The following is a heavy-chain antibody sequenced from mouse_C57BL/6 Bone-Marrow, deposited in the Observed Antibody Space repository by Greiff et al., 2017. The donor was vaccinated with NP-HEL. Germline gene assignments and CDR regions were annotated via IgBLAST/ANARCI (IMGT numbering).Heavy chain of an antibody. J-gene: IGHJ2*01. D-gene: IGHD1-1*01. Sequence: QVQLQQSGAELARPGASVKMSCKASGYTFTSYTMHWVKQRPGQGLEWIGYINPSSGYTKSNQKFKDKATLPADKSSSTAYMQLSSLTSDDSAVYYCARENYGSSYADYWGQGTTLTVSS. CDR1: GYTFTSYT. CDR3: ARENYGSSYADY. CDR2: INPSSGYT. V-gene: IGHV1-4*01.